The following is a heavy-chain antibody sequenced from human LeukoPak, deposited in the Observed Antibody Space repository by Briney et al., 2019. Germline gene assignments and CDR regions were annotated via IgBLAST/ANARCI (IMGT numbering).Heavy chain of an antibody. V-gene: IGHV4-59*01. D-gene: IGHD3-10*01. Sequence: SETLSLTCTVSGGSISSYYWSWIRQPPGKGLEWIGYIYYSGSTSYNPSLKSRVTISVDTSKNQFSLKLSSVTAADTAVYYCARDRFRLDYWGQGTLVTVSS. CDR1: GGSISSYY. CDR2: IYYSGST. J-gene: IGHJ4*02. CDR3: ARDRFRLDY.